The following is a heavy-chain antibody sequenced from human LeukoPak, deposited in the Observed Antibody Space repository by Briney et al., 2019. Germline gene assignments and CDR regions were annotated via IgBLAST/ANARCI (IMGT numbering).Heavy chain of an antibody. CDR2: INPNSGGT. Sequence: ASVKVSCKASGYTFTGYYMHWVRQAPGQGLEWMGWINPNSGGTNYAQKFQGRVTMTRDTSISTAYMELSRLRSDDTAVYYCARESLSDGGYPDYWGQGTLVTVSS. CDR3: ARESLSDGGYPDY. V-gene: IGHV1-2*02. J-gene: IGHJ4*02. CDR1: GYTFTGYY. D-gene: IGHD4-17*01.